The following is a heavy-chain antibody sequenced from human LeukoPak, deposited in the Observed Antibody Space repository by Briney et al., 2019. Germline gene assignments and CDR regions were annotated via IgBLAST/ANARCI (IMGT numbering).Heavy chain of an antibody. CDR2: IYSGGST. J-gene: IGHJ4*02. CDR1: GFTVSSNY. Sequence: PGGSLRLSCAASGFTVSSNYMSWVRQAPGKGLEWVSVIYSGGSTYYADSVKGRFTISRDNSKNTLYLQMNSLRAEDAAVYYCAKRSSSPWSGFDYWGQGTLVTVSS. V-gene: IGHV3-66*01. CDR3: AKRSSSPWSGFDY. D-gene: IGHD6-6*01.